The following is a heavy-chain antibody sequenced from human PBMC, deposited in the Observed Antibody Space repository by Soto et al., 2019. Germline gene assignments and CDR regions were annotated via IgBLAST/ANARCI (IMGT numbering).Heavy chain of an antibody. D-gene: IGHD3-9*01. CDR2: IYYSGST. Sequence: SETLSLTCTVSGGSISSGDYYWSWIRQPPGKGLEWTGYIYYSGSTYYNPSLKSRVTISVDTSKNQFSLKLNSVTAADTAVYYCASSESIFNGSAPWGQGTLVTVSS. CDR1: GGSISSGDYY. V-gene: IGHV4-30-4*01. CDR3: ASSESIFNGSAP. J-gene: IGHJ5*02.